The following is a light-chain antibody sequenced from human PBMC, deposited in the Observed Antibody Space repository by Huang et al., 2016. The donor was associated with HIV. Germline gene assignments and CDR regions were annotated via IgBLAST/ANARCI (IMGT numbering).Light chain of an antibody. CDR3: MQGTHWPGT. J-gene: IGKJ1*01. CDR2: QVT. V-gene: IGKV2-30*01. CDR1: QSLVSSDGNTY. Sequence: VVMTQLPLSLSVALGQPASIFCKSSQSLVSSDGNTYLNWFQQRPGQPPRRLIYQVTNRDTGVPDRFSVSGSGAHFALRINRVGAEDVAIYYCMQGTHWPGTFGQGTKMEI.